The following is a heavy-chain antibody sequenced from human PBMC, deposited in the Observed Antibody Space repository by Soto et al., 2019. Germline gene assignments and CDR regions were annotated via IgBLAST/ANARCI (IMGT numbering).Heavy chain of an antibody. CDR1: GFTFSSYG. J-gene: IGHJ3*02. Sequence: PGGSLRLSCAASGFTFSSYGMHWVRQAPGKGLEWVAVIWYDGSNKYYADSVKGRFTISRDNSKNTLYLQMNSLRAEDTAVYYCASFNKQQPSYDAFAIWGTGTMVTVSS. V-gene: IGHV3-33*01. D-gene: IGHD6-13*01. CDR3: ASFNKQQPSYDAFAI. CDR2: IWYDGSNK.